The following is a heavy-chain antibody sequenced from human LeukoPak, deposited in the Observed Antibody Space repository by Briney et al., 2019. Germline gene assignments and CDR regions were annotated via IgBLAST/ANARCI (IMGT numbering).Heavy chain of an antibody. Sequence: GGSLRLSCAASGFTFSSYAMSWVRQAPGKGLEWVSAISGSGGSTYYADSVKGRFTISRDNSKNTLYLQMNSLRPEDTAVYYCAKVWGSSGHCFDYWGQGTQVTVSS. CDR2: ISGSGGST. D-gene: IGHD6-19*01. J-gene: IGHJ4*02. V-gene: IGHV3-23*01. CDR3: AKVWGSSGHCFDY. CDR1: GFTFSSYA.